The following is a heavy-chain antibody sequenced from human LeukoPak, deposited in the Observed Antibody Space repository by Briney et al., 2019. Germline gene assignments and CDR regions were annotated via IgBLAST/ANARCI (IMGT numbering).Heavy chain of an antibody. CDR2: VSGSGGST. Sequence: GGSLRLSCAASGFTFSSHAMSWVRQAPGKGLEWVSGVSGSGGSTYYEDSVKGRFTISRDNSKNTLYPQMNSLRAEDTAVYYCAKHLSAVVTWDAFDIWGQGTMVTVSS. CDR1: GFTFSSHA. J-gene: IGHJ3*02. CDR3: AKHLSAVVTWDAFDI. D-gene: IGHD4-23*01. V-gene: IGHV3-23*01.